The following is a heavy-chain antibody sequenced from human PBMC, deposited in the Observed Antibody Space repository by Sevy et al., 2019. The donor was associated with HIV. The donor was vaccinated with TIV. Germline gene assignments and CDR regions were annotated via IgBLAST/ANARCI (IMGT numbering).Heavy chain of an antibody. D-gene: IGHD1-26*01. Sequence: SETLSLTCTVSGGSITSLYWNWIRQPPGKGREWIANIYYNGHINYNPSLKIRVTFPLDTSKNQFSLRLGSVTAADTAMYYCAGENAWGRGYSWGQGTLVTVSS. CDR3: AGENAWGRGYS. CDR1: GGSITSLY. CDR2: IYYNGHI. J-gene: IGHJ4*02. V-gene: IGHV4-59*11.